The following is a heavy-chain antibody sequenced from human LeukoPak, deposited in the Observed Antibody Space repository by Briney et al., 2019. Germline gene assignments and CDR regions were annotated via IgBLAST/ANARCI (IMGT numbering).Heavy chain of an antibody. CDR1: GYTLTELS. Sequence: ASVKVSCKVSGYTLTELSMHWVRQAPGKGLEWMGGFDPEDGETIYAQKFQGRVTVTEDTSTDTAYMELSSLRSEDTAVYYCALTAMVRTHWYFDLWGRGTLVTVSS. D-gene: IGHD3-10*01. CDR3: ALTAMVRTHWYFDL. CDR2: FDPEDGET. J-gene: IGHJ2*01. V-gene: IGHV1-24*01.